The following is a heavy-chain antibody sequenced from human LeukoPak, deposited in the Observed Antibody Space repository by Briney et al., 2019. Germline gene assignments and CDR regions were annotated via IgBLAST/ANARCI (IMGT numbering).Heavy chain of an antibody. J-gene: IGHJ5*02. CDR1: GFTFSDYY. CDR3: ARRPYSSSSGSRWFDP. CDR2: INHSGST. V-gene: IGHV4-34*01. Sequence: GSLRLSCAGSGFTFSDYYINWVRQAPGKGLEWIGEINHSGSTNYNPSLKSRVTISVDTSKNQFSLKLSSVTAADTAVYYCARRPYSSSSGSRWFDPWGQGTLVTVSS. D-gene: IGHD6-6*01.